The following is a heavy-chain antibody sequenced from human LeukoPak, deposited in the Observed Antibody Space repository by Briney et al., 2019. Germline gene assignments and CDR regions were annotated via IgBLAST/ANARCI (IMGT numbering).Heavy chain of an antibody. J-gene: IGHJ4*02. Sequence: PGGSLRLSCAASGFTFSSYAMSWVRQAPGKGLEWVSAISGSGGSTYYADSVKGRFAISRDNSKNTLYLQMNSLRAEDTAVYYCAKDRPIVVVVAAFDYWGQGTLVTVSS. CDR1: GFTFSSYA. V-gene: IGHV3-23*01. CDR2: ISGSGGST. CDR3: AKDRPIVVVVAAFDY. D-gene: IGHD2-15*01.